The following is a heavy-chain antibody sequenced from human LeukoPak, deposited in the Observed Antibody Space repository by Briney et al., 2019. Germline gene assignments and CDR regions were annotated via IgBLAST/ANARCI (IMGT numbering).Heavy chain of an antibody. D-gene: IGHD6-19*01. CDR1: GFTFSRYW. J-gene: IGHJ4*02. CDR3: ARDHAMAVAGLIDY. Sequence: GGSLRLSCAASGFTFSRYWMTWVRQAPGKGLEWLANIKEDGSDKYYVDSVEGRFTISRDNAKNSLYLQMNSLRAEDTAVYYCARDHAMAVAGLIDYWGQGTLVTVSS. V-gene: IGHV3-7*01. CDR2: IKEDGSDK.